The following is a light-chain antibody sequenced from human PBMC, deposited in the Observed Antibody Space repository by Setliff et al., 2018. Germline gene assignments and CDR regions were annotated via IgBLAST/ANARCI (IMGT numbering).Light chain of an antibody. CDR3: SSYTSSSTSYV. Sequence: QSVLTQPASVSGSPGQSITISCTGTSSDVGGYNYVSWYQQHPGKAPKLVIYDVSNRPSGVSNRFSGSKSGNTASLTISGLQAEDEADYYCSSYTSSSTSYVFGTGTKGTVL. J-gene: IGLJ1*01. CDR1: SSDVGGYNY. CDR2: DVS. V-gene: IGLV2-14*03.